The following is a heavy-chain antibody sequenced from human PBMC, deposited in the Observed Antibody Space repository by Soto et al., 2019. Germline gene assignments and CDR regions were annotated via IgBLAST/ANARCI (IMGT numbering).Heavy chain of an antibody. Sequence: QLQLQESGPGLVKPSETLSLTCTVSGGSISSSSYYWGWIRQPPGKGLEWIGSIYYSGSTYYNPALKSRVTXXVXTXXNPFYLKLSSVTAADTAVYYCARHDYGDCSVIFDYWGQGTLVTVSS. D-gene: IGHD4-17*01. CDR2: IYYSGST. CDR1: GGSISSSSYY. V-gene: IGHV4-39*01. J-gene: IGHJ4*02. CDR3: ARHDYGDCSVIFDY.